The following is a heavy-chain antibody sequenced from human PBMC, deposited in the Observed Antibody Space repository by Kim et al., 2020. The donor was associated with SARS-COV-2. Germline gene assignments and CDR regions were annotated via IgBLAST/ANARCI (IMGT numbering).Heavy chain of an antibody. CDR1: GGSISSSSYY. Sequence: SETLSLTCTVSGGSISSSSYYWGWIRQPPGKGLEWIGSIYYSGSTYYNPSLKSRVTIFVDTSKNQFSLKLSSVTAADTSVYYCAENRVYDSSGYYFGTYNWFDPWGQGTLVTVSS. D-gene: IGHD3-22*01. CDR2: IYYSGST. J-gene: IGHJ5*02. V-gene: IGHV4-39*01. CDR3: AENRVYDSSGYYFGTYNWFDP.